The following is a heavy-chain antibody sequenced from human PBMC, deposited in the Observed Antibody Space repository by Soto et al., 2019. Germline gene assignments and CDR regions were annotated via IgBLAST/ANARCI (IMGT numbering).Heavy chain of an antibody. V-gene: IGHV1-69*02. J-gene: IGHJ4*02. CDR3: VSGGGSYYD. D-gene: IGHD1-26*01. CDR1: GGIFSSYT. CDR2: IIPILDIA. Sequence: QVQLVQSGAEVKKPGSSVKVSCKASGGIFSSYTVSWVRQAPGQGLVWMGRIIPILDIANYAQKFQGRVTITADKSTTTADMELSSLRSEDTAVYYCVSGGGSYYDWGQGTLVTVSS.